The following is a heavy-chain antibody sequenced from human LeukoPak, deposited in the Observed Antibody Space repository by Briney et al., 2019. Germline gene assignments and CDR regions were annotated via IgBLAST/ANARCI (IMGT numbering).Heavy chain of an antibody. CDR1: GGSISSGGYY. Sequence: SETLSLTCTVSGGSISSGGYYWSWIRQHPGKGLEWIGYIYYSGSTYYNPSLKSRVTISVDTSKNQFSLKLSSVTAADTAVYYCARGGHQYYDFWSGHRYYYYGMDVWGQGTTVTVSS. CDR3: ARGGHQYYDFWSGHRYYYYGMDV. J-gene: IGHJ6*02. D-gene: IGHD3-3*01. CDR2: IYYSGST. V-gene: IGHV4-31*03.